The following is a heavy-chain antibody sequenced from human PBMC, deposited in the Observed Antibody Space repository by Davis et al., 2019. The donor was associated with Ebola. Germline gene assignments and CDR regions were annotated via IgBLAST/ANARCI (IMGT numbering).Heavy chain of an antibody. CDR3: ARSRDLYGMDV. Sequence: SETLSLTCTVSGGSMSSYYWSWFRQTPGKGLEWIGYVSSSGSTNYNSSLKSRVTISVDTSKNQFSLKLSSVTAADTAVYYCARSRDLYGMDVWGQGTTVTVSS. CDR1: GGSMSSYY. CDR2: VSSSGST. V-gene: IGHV4-59*08. J-gene: IGHJ6*02.